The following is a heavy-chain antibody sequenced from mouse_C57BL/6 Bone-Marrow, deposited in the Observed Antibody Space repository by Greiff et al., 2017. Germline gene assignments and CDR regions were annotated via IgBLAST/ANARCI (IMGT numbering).Heavy chain of an antibody. V-gene: IGHV14-2*01. J-gene: IGHJ2*01. CDR1: GFNIKDYY. D-gene: IGHD3-2*02. CDR3: ARAAQAPGPRVSFDY. Sequence: VQLQQSGAELVKPGASVKLSCTASGFNIKDYYMHWVKQRTEQGLEWIGRIDPEDGETKYAPKFQGKATITADTSSNSAYLQLSSLTSENTAVYYCARAAQAPGPRVSFDYWGQGTTLTVSS. CDR2: IDPEDGET.